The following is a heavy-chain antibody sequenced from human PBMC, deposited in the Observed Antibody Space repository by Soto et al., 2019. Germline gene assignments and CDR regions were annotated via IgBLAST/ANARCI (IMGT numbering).Heavy chain of an antibody. Sequence: GASVKVSCKASGGTFSSYAISWGRQAPGQGLEWMGGIIPIFGTANYAQKFQGRVTITADESTSTAYMELSSLRSEDTAVYYCARGSMAYCGGDCYFGDWGQGTLVTVSS. CDR3: ARGSMAYCGGDCYFGD. D-gene: IGHD2-21*02. CDR1: GGTFSSYA. V-gene: IGHV1-69*13. J-gene: IGHJ4*02. CDR2: IIPIFGTA.